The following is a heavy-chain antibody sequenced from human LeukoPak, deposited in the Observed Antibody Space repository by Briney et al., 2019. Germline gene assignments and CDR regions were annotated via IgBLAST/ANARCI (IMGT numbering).Heavy chain of an antibody. Sequence: PGGSLRLSCAASGFTFSIYDMSWVRQAPGRGLEWVTAIGGGGTPYYADSVKGRFTISRDNSKNTLYLQMNSLRAEDTAVYYCAKDDHGGSGWRDYFDQWGQGTLVTVSS. CDR2: IGGGGTP. J-gene: IGHJ4*02. V-gene: IGHV3-23*01. D-gene: IGHD6-19*01. CDR1: GFTFSIYD. CDR3: AKDDHGGSGWRDYFDQ.